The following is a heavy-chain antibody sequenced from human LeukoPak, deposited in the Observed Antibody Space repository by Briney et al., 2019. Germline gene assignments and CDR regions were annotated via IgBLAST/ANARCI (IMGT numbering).Heavy chain of an antibody. CDR3: ASGSGSYRTPYYYMDV. D-gene: IGHD3-10*01. CDR1: GFTFSSNY. J-gene: IGHJ6*03. CDR2: IYSGGST. Sequence: GGSLRLSCAASGFTFSSNYMSWVRQAPAKGLEGVSVIYSGGSTYYADSVKGRCTVSRDNSKNTLYLQMNSMRAEDTAVYYCASGSGSYRTPYYYMDVWGTGTTVTVSS. V-gene: IGHV3-53*01.